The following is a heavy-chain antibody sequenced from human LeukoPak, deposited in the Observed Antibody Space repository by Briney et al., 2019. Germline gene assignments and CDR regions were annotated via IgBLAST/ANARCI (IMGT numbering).Heavy chain of an antibody. CDR2: MNPNSGNT. D-gene: IGHD3-3*01. J-gene: IGHJ6*02. CDR3: ARGYYDFWSGYFHYYYYGMDV. Sequence: ASVKVSCKASGYTFTSYDNNWVRQATGQGLEWMGWMNPNSGNTGYAQKFQGRVTMTRNTSISTAYMELSSLRSEDTAVYYCARGYYDFWSGYFHYYYYGMDVWGQGTTVTVSS. V-gene: IGHV1-8*01. CDR1: GYTFTSYD.